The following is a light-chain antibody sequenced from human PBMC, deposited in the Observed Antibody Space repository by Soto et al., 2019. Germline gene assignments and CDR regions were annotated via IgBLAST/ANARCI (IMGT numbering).Light chain of an antibody. J-gene: IGKJ4*01. CDR1: QSISSH. Sequence: EIVLTQSPATLSLSPGERATLSCRASQSISSHLAWYKQKPGQAPRHLIYGASNRATGIPARFSGSGSGTDFTLTISSLEPEDCPVYYFQQRINWPLTFGGGTKVQIK. CDR3: QQRINWPLT. V-gene: IGKV3-11*01. CDR2: GAS.